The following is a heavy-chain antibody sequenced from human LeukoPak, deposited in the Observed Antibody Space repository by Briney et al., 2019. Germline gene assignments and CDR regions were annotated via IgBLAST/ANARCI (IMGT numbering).Heavy chain of an antibody. Sequence: GGSLTLSCAASGFTFDDYAMHWVRQAPGKGLQWVSLISGDGGNTYYADSVKGRFTISRDNSKNSLYLQMNSLRNEDTALYYCARTGGSRRDFHHWGQGTLATVSS. J-gene: IGHJ1*01. CDR2: ISGDGGNT. CDR1: GFTFDDYA. CDR3: ARTGGSRRDFHH. V-gene: IGHV3-43*02. D-gene: IGHD1-14*01.